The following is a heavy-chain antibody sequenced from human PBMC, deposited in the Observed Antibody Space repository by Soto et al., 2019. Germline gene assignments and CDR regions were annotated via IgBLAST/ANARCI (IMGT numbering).Heavy chain of an antibody. V-gene: IGHV1-18*01. Sequence: ASVRVSCKASGYTFTSYGISWVRQAPGQGLEWMGWISTYNGDTNYAQKLQGRVTMTTDTSTSTAYMELRSLRSDDTAVYYCARGREESTTFSVLVAVKENLFDPRGQGTLVTVSS. J-gene: IGHJ5*02. CDR3: ARGREESTTFSVLVAVKENLFDP. CDR2: ISTYNGDT. CDR1: GYTFTSYG. D-gene: IGHD2-2*01.